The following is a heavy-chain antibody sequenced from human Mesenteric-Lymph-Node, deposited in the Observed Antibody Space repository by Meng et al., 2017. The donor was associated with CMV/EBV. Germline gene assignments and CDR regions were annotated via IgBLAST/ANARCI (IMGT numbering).Heavy chain of an antibody. D-gene: IGHD6-6*01. Sequence: LSLTCVASGFTLTTYSMNWVRQAPGKGLEWVSYISGPSTTIYYADSVKGRFTISRDNAKNSLYLQMNSLRADDTGIYFCARDGANVAARRDFDYWGRGTLVTVSS. CDR2: ISGPSTTI. CDR3: ARDGANVAARRDFDY. J-gene: IGHJ4*02. CDR1: GFTLTTYS. V-gene: IGHV3-48*04.